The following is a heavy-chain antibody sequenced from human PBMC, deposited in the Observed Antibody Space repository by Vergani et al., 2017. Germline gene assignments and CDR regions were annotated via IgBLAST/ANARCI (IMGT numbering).Heavy chain of an antibody. Sequence: EVQLLESGGGLVQPGGSLRLSCAASGFTFSSYAMSWVRQAPGKGLEWVSAISGSGGSTYYADSVKGRFTISRDNSKNTLYLQMNSLRAEDTAVYYCAKRTGARALEWLLYPHFDYWGQGTLVTVSS. J-gene: IGHJ4*02. D-gene: IGHD3-3*01. CDR2: ISGSGGST. CDR1: GFTFSSYA. V-gene: IGHV3-23*01. CDR3: AKRTGARALEWLLYPHFDY.